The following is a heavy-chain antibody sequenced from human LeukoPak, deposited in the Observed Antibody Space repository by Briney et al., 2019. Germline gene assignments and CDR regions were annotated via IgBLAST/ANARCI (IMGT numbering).Heavy chain of an antibody. V-gene: IGHV1-2*02. J-gene: IGHJ4*02. Sequence: ASVKVSCKASGYTFTGYYMHWVRQAPGQGLEWMGWINPNSGGTNYAQKFQGRVTMTRDTSISTAYMELSRLRSDDTAVYYFVVYVWGAHFDYWGQGTLVTVSS. CDR3: VVYVWGAHFDY. D-gene: IGHD3-16*01. CDR2: INPNSGGT. CDR1: GYTFTGYY.